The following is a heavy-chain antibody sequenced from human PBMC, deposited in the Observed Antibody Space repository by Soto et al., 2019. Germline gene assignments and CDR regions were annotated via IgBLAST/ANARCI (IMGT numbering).Heavy chain of an antibody. CDR2: IIPILGIA. V-gene: IGHV1-69*02. J-gene: IGHJ6*03. CDR3: ARNARWAPAPYCYMDV. CDR1: GGTFSSYT. D-gene: IGHD1-26*01. Sequence: SVKVSCKASGGTFSSYTISWVRQAPGQGLEWMGRIIPILGIANYAQKFQGRVTITADKSTSTAYMELSSLRSEDTAVYYCARNARWAPAPYCYMDVWDKGTTVTVSS.